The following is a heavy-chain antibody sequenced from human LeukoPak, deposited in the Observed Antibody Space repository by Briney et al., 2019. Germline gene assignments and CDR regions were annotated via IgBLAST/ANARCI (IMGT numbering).Heavy chain of an antibody. J-gene: IGHJ4*02. CDR3: AKDGEITFGGVMIGYFDY. CDR2: ISYDGSNK. D-gene: IGHD3-16*01. CDR1: GFTFSSYA. V-gene: IGHV3-30*04. Sequence: GGSLRLSCAASGFTFSSYAMHWVRQAPGKGLEWVAVISYDGSNKYYADSVKGRFTISRDNSKNTLYLQMNSLRAEDTAVYYCAKDGEITFGGVMIGYFDYWGQGTLVTVSS.